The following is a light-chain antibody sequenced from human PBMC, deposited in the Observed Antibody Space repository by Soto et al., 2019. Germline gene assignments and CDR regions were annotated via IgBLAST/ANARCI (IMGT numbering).Light chain of an antibody. V-gene: IGKV3-20*01. CDR3: QQYASSPLT. J-gene: IGKJ4*01. Sequence: EIELTQSPATLSLSPGERATLSCRASQSVSSSYLAWYQQKPGQAPRLLIYDASSRATGIPDRFSGSGSGTDFTLTISRLQPEDFAVYYCQQYASSPLTFGGGTKVELK. CDR2: DAS. CDR1: QSVSSSY.